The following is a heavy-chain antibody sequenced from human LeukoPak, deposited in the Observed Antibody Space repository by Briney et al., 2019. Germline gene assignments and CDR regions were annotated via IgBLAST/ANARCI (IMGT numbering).Heavy chain of an antibody. J-gene: IGHJ5*02. V-gene: IGHV4-4*07. D-gene: IGHD6-19*01. CDR2: IYTSGST. CDR3: ARDGNGWNGGDNWFDP. Sequence: TLSLTCTVSGGSISSYYWSWIRQPAGEGLEWIGRIYTSGSTNYNPSLKSRVTISVDKSKNQFSLKLSSVTVADTAVYYCARDGNGWNGGDNWFDPWGQGTQVTVSS. CDR1: GGSISSYY.